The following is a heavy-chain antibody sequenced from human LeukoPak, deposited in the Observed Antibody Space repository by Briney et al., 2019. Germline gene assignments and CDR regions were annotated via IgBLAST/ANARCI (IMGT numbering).Heavy chain of an antibody. CDR3: AQYYYDSSGYYYDY. J-gene: IGHJ4*02. D-gene: IGHD3-22*01. CDR1: GYTFTSYG. Sequence: ASVKVSCKASGYTFTSYGISWVRQAPGQGLEWMGWISAYNGNTNYAQKLQGRVTMTTDTSTSTAYMELSSLRSEDTAVYYCAQYYYDSSGYYYDYWGQGTLVTVSS. CDR2: ISAYNGNT. V-gene: IGHV1-18*01.